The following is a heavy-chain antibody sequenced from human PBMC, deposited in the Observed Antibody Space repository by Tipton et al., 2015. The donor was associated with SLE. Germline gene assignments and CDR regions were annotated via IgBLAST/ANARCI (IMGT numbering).Heavy chain of an antibody. CDR1: GFTFSSYW. CDR3: ARRRSGWYKRAGYFDY. J-gene: IGHJ4*02. D-gene: IGHD6-19*01. CDR2: IKQDGSEK. Sequence: GSLRLSCAASGFTFSSYWMSWVRQAPGKGLEWVANIKQDGSEKYYVDSVKGRFTISRDNAKNSLYLQMNSLRAEDTAVYYCARRRSGWYKRAGYFDYWGQGTLVTVSS. V-gene: IGHV3-7*03.